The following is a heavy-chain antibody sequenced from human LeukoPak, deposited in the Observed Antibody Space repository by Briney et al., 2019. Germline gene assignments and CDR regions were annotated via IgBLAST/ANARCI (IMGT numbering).Heavy chain of an antibody. J-gene: IGHJ4*02. Sequence: GESLRLSCAVSGLTFSSYNKRWIRQAPPQGLEWMSYISFSGSYTNYADPSRRRLTISRDNAKNSLFPQMNTRRGDDAPVLFCVRSRGTGPGARFDGWGQGALVSVSS. CDR3: VRSRGTGPGARFDG. V-gene: IGHV3-11*03. D-gene: IGHD3/OR15-3a*01. CDR1: GLTFSSYN. CDR2: ISFSGSYT.